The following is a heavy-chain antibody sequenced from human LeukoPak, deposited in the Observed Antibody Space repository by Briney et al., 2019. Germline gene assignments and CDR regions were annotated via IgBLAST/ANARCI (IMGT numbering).Heavy chain of an antibody. J-gene: IGHJ4*02. D-gene: IGHD3-3*02. CDR1: GGSLSSYY. CDR3: ARHIAFLDLYYFDY. V-gene: IGHV4-59*08. CDR2: IYYSGST. Sequence: SETLSLTCTVSGGSLSSYYWSWIRQPPGKGVEWIGYIYYSGSTNYNPPLPSRVTISVDTSKNQFSLKLSSVTAADTAVYYCARHIAFLDLYYFDYWGQGTLVTVSS.